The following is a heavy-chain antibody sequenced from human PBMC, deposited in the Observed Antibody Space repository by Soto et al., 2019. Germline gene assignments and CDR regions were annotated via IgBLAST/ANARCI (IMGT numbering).Heavy chain of an antibody. J-gene: IGHJ6*02. CDR3: AKARSFFTMVRGAWDSGDYYYGMDV. D-gene: IGHD3-10*01. V-gene: IGHV3-23*01. CDR1: GFTFSSYA. CDR2: ISGSGGST. Sequence: GGSLRLSCAASGFTFSSYAMSWVRQAPGKGLEWVSAISGSGGSTYYADSVKGRFTISRDNSKNTLYLQMNSLRAEDTAVYYCAKARSFFTMVRGAWDSGDYYYGMDVWGQGTTVTVSS.